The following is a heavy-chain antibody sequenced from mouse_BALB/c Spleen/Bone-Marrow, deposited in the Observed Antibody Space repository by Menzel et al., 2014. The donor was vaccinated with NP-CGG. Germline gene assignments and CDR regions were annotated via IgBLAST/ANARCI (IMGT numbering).Heavy chain of an antibody. CDR3: ARIGADGFPRFAY. J-gene: IGHJ3*01. Sequence: VQLQQSGPELVKPGASMKISCKASGYSFTGYTMNWVKQSHGKNLEWIGLINPYNGGTSYNQKFKGKATLTVDKSSSPAYMELLSLASGDSAVYYRARIGADGFPRFAYWGQGTLVTVSA. V-gene: IGHV1-18*01. CDR1: GYSFTGYT. CDR2: INPYNGGT. D-gene: IGHD2-3*01.